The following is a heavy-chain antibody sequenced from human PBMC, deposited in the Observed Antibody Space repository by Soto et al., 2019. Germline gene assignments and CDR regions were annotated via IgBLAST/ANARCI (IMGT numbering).Heavy chain of an antibody. CDR3: ARDTPDYDILTGYYNGGAFDI. J-gene: IGHJ3*02. Sequence: SETLSLTCTVSGGSISSGGYYWSWIRQHPGKGLEWIGYIYYSGSTYYNPSLKSRVTISVDTSKNQFSLKLSSVTAADTAVYYCARDTPDYDILTGYYNGGAFDIWGQGTMVTVSS. CDR1: GGSISSGGYY. D-gene: IGHD3-9*01. V-gene: IGHV4-31*03. CDR2: IYYSGST.